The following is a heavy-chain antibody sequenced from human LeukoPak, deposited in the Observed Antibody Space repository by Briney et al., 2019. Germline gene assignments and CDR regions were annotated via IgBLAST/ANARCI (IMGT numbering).Heavy chain of an antibody. CDR1: GITLSDYY. V-gene: IGHV3-11*04. CDR3: ATSPGAYYDFWSGYYETY. D-gene: IGHD3-3*01. Sequence: PGGSLRLSCAASGITLSDYYMSWIRQAPGKGREWISYISSSSASIWYADSVQGRFTVSRDNAKNSLFLQMDSLGVEDTAVYYCATSPGAYYDFWSGYYETYWGQGTLVAVSS. CDR2: ISSSSASI. J-gene: IGHJ4*02.